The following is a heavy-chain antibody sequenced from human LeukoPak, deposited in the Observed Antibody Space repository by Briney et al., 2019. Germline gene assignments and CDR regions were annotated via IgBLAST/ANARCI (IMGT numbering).Heavy chain of an antibody. Sequence: SETLSLTCSVSDDSITMYSWTWIRQPPGKGLEWIGSIYHSGSTYYKPSLKSRVTISLDTSKNQFSLKLSSVTAADTAVDYCAGGQAPPSWFDPWGQGTLVTV. V-gene: IGHV4-38-2*02. CDR1: DDSITMYS. CDR2: IYHSGST. CDR3: AGGQAPPSWFDP. D-gene: IGHD3-16*01. J-gene: IGHJ5*01.